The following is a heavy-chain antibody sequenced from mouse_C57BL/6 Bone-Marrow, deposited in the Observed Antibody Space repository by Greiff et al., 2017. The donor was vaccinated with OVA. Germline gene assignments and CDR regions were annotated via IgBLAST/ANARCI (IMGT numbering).Heavy chain of an antibody. CDR3: TTLLRTY. D-gene: IGHD1-1*01. CDR1: GFTIKDDY. CDR2: IDPENGDT. Sequence: EVKLVESGAELVRPGASVKLSCTASGFTIKDDYMHWVKQRPEQGLEWIGWIDPENGDTEYASKFKGKATITADTSSNTAYLQLSSLTSEDTAVYYCTTLLRTYWGQGTLVTVSA. V-gene: IGHV14-4*01. J-gene: IGHJ3*01.